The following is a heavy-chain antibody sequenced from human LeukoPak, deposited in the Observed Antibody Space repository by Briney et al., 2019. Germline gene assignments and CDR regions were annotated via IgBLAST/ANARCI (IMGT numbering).Heavy chain of an antibody. V-gene: IGHV3-23*01. CDR3: AKANYYDSSGYTDY. Sequence: GGSLRLSCAASGFTFSNYAMNWVRQAPGKGLEWVSGISGSGGSTDYADSVKGRFTISRDNFKNTLYLQMNSLRAEDTAVYYCAKANYYDSSGYTDYWGQGTLVTVSS. D-gene: IGHD3-22*01. J-gene: IGHJ4*02. CDR1: GFTFSNYA. CDR2: ISGSGGST.